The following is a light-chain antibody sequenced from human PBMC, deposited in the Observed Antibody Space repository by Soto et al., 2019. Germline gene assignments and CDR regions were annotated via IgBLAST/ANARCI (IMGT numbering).Light chain of an antibody. CDR1: SSDVGGYNY. Sequence: QSALTQPPSASGSPGQSVTISCTGTSSDVGGYNYVSWYQQHPGKAPKLMIYEVSKRPSGVPDRFSGSKSGNTASLTVSGLQAEDEADYYCSSYAGSNNSLYVFGTGTKVTLL. V-gene: IGLV2-8*01. CDR3: SSYAGSNNSLYV. J-gene: IGLJ1*01. CDR2: EVS.